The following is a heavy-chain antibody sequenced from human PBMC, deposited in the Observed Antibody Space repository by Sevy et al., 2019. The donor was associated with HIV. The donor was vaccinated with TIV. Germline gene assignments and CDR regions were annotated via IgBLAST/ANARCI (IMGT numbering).Heavy chain of an antibody. D-gene: IGHD3-22*01. V-gene: IGHV1-24*01. CDR1: GYIFTELS. Sequence: ASVKVSCKVSGYIFTELSMHWVRQAPGKGLEWMGGFDPEDGETIYAQKFQGRVTMTEDTSTDTAYMDMSSLRSEDTAVYYCATDSVLLRERYYDSSGYYLHYWGQGTLVTVSS. J-gene: IGHJ4*02. CDR2: FDPEDGET. CDR3: ATDSVLLRERYYDSSGYYLHY.